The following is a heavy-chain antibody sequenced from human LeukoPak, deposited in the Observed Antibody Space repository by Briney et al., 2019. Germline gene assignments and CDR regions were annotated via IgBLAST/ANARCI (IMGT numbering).Heavy chain of an antibody. V-gene: IGHV3-48*04. D-gene: IGHD2-2*01. Sequence: GGSLRLSCAASGFTFSSYSMNWVRQAPGKGLEWVSYISSSSSIIYYADSVKGRFTISRDNAKNSLYLQMNSLRAEDTAVYYCARDLGVPAATGYYYYYMDVWGKGTTVTISS. J-gene: IGHJ6*03. CDR1: GFTFSSYS. CDR3: ARDLGVPAATGYYYYYMDV. CDR2: ISSSSSII.